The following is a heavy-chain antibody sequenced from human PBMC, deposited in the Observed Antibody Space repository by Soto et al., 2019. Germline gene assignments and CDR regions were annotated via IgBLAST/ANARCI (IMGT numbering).Heavy chain of an antibody. J-gene: IGHJ4*02. V-gene: IGHV1-69*13. D-gene: IGHD6-13*01. Sequence: ASVKVSCKGSGGTLSSYAISWVRQAPGQRLEWMGGIIPIFGTANYAQKFQGSVTITADESTSTAYMELSSLRSEDTAVYYCARGPAELAAAGTFPLYFDYWGQGTLVTVSS. CDR2: IIPIFGTA. CDR1: GGTLSSYA. CDR3: ARGPAELAAAGTFPLYFDY.